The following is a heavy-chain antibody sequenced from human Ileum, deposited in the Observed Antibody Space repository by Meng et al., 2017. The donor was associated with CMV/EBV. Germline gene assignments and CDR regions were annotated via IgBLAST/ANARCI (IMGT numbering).Heavy chain of an antibody. D-gene: IGHD2-2*01. CDR3: ARDVPAANYYYYGMDV. CDR1: GGTFSSYA. J-gene: IGHJ6*02. Sequence: SVKVSCKASGGTFSSYAISWVRQAPGQGLEWMGGIIPIFGTANYAQKFQGRVTITTDESTSTAYMELSSLRSGDTAVYYCARDVPAANYYYYGMDVWGQGTTVTVSS. V-gene: IGHV1-69*05. CDR2: IIPIFGTA.